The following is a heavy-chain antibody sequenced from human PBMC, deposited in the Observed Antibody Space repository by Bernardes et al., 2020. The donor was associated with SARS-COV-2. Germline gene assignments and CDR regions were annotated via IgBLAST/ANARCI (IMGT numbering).Heavy chain of an antibody. CDR1: GGTFGNHA. J-gene: IGHJ4*02. D-gene: IGHD1-20*01. Sequence: SVKVSCKASGGTFGNHAISWVRQVPGQGLEWVGGIIPVFGTPNYSVKLRGRVAITADVLTNTVYLELSGLTSDDTAVYYCARVYNNTWFSGEDSWAQGTLVTVSS. CDR3: ARVYNNTWFSGEDS. V-gene: IGHV1-69*13. CDR2: IIPVFGTP.